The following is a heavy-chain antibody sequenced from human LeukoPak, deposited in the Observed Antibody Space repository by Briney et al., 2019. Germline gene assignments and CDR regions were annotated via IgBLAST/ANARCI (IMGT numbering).Heavy chain of an antibody. J-gene: IGHJ4*02. Sequence: GGSLRLSCAASGFTFSSYAMHWVRQAPGKGLEWVSYISSSSSTIYYADSVKGRFTISRDNAKNSLYLQMNSLRAEDTAVYYCARDAQLWFGEHFDYWGQGTLVTVSS. CDR1: GFTFSSYA. V-gene: IGHV3-48*04. D-gene: IGHD3-10*01. CDR2: ISSSSSTI. CDR3: ARDAQLWFGEHFDY.